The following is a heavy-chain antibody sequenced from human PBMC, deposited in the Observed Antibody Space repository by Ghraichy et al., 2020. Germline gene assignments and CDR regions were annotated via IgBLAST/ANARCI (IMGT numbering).Heavy chain of an antibody. CDR1: GFTFSSYA. D-gene: IGHD6-6*01. CDR2: ISYDGSNK. V-gene: IGHV3-30*04. CDR3: ARSYSSSSLLAFDI. J-gene: IGHJ3*02. Sequence: LSLTCAASGFTFSSYAMHWVRQAPGKGLEWVAVISYDGSNKYYADSVKGRFTISRDNSKNTLYLQMNSLRAEDTAVYYCARSYSSSSLLAFDIWGQGTMVTVSS.